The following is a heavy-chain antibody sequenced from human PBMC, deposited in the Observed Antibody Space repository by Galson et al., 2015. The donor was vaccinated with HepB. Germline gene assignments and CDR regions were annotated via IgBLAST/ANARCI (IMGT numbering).Heavy chain of an antibody. CDR3: ARDWDSGWSYFDY. Sequence: SVKVSCKASGYTFTGYYMHWVRQAPGQGLEWMGRINPNSGGTNYAQKFQGRVTMTRDTSISTAYMELSRLRSDDTAVYYCARDWDSGWSYFDYWGQGTLVTVSS. V-gene: IGHV1-2*06. CDR1: GYTFTGYY. D-gene: IGHD6-19*01. J-gene: IGHJ4*02. CDR2: INPNSGGT.